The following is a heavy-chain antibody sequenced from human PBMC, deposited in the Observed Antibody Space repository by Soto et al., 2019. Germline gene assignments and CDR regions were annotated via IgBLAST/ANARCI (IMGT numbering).Heavy chain of an antibody. V-gene: IGHV3-48*01. CDR3: ARDDFDVYMDV. Sequence: GGSLRLSCAASGFTFSSYSMNWVRQAPGKGLEWVSYISSSSSTIYYADSVKGRFTISRDNAKNSLYLQMNSLRAEDTAVYYCARDDFDVYMDVWGKGTTVTVSS. J-gene: IGHJ6*03. D-gene: IGHD3-9*01. CDR2: ISSSSSTI. CDR1: GFTFSSYS.